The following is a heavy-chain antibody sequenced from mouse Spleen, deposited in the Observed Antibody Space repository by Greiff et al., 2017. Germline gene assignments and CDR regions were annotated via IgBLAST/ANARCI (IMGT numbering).Heavy chain of an antibody. CDR3: ARDYVGDS. CDR2: INPSSGYT. D-gene: IGHD1-1*01. CDR1: GYTFTSYW. V-gene: IGHV1-7*01. J-gene: IGHJ2*01. Sequence: QVQLQQSGAELAKPGASVKLSCKASGYTFTSYWMHWVKQRPGQGLEWIGYINPSSGYTKYNQKFKDKATLPADKSSSTAYMQLSSLTYEDSAVNYCARDYVGDSWGQGTLSQSPQ.